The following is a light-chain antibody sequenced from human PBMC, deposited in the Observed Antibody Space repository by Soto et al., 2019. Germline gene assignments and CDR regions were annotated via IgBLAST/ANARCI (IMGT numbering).Light chain of an antibody. Sequence: DIQMTQSPSTLSASVGDRVTITFRASQNINRWLAWYQQKPGKAPKLLIHMASSLQSVVPSRFSGSGSGTEFTLTITSLEPDDFATYYCQQYNDYGRFGQGTKVDIK. V-gene: IGKV1-5*03. CDR1: QNINRW. J-gene: IGKJ1*01. CDR3: QQYNDYGR. CDR2: MAS.